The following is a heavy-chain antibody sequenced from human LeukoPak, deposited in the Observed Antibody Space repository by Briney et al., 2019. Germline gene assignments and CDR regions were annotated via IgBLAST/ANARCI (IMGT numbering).Heavy chain of an antibody. CDR3: AKGRSASCTSCFNY. V-gene: IGHV3-23*01. CDR2: ISGSGGST. J-gene: IGHJ4*02. Sequence: GGSLRLSCAASGFTFSSYGMSWVRQAPGKGLEWVSAISGSGGSTYYADSVKGRFTISRDNSKNTLYLQLNSLRAEDTAVYYCAKGRSASCTSCFNYWGQGTLVTVSS. CDR1: GFTFSSYG. D-gene: IGHD2-2*01.